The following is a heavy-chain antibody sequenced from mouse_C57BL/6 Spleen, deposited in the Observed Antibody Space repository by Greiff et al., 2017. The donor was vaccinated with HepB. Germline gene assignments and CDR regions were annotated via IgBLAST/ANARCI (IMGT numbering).Heavy chain of an antibody. V-gene: IGHV1-82*01. CDR3: ARPNLYGSSYDYAMDY. CDR1: GYAFSSSW. Sequence: QVQLQQSGPELVKPGASVKISCKASGYAFSSSWMNWVKQRPGKGLEWIGRIYPGDGDTNYNGKFKGKATLTADKSSSTAYMQLSSLTSEDSAVYFWARPNLYGSSYDYAMDYWGQGASVTVSS. D-gene: IGHD1-1*01. J-gene: IGHJ4*01. CDR2: IYPGDGDT.